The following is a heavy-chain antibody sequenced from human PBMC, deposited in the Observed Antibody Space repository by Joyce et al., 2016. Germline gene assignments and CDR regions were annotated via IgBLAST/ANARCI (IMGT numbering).Heavy chain of an antibody. V-gene: IGHV3-48*02. CDR2: SSASSGTI. D-gene: IGHD5-24*01. CDR3: ARVGRTGYTCDY. J-gene: IGHJ4*02. CDR1: GFSFNTYS. Sequence: EVQLVESGGGLVQPGGSLRLSCAASGFSFNTYSINWVRQAPGKELEWLSYSSASSGTIYYADSVKGRFTISRDNAKNSVYLQMNSLRDEDTAVYYCARVGRTGYTCDYWGQGTLVTVSS.